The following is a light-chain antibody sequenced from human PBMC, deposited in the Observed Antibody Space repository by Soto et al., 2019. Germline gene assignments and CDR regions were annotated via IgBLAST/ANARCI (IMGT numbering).Light chain of an antibody. J-gene: IGKJ1*01. CDR2: RIS. CDR1: QSLVHSDGNTY. CDR3: MQGLISHRR. V-gene: IGKV2-24*01. Sequence: DIVMTQTPLSLPVTLGQPASISCNSSQSLVHSDGNTYLRWLQQRPGQPLRVLISRISNRFSGVTDRFSGSGAGTKFTLKISRVERDDVGIYYCMQGLISHRRFGKGTKVDI.